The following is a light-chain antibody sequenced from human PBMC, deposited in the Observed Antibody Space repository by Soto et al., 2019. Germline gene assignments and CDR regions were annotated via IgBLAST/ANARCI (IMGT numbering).Light chain of an antibody. CDR2: AAS. CDR1: QSISNY. V-gene: IGKV1-39*01. Sequence: DIQMTQSPSSLSASVGDRVTITCQASQSISNYLNWYQQNPGKAPKVLIYAASSLQSGVPSRFSGSGSGTDFTLTISSLQPEDFATYYCQQSYSTPWMFGQGTKVDIK. CDR3: QQSYSTPWM. J-gene: IGKJ1*01.